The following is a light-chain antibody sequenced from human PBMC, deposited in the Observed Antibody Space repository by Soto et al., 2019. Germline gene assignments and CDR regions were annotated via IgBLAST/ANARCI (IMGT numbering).Light chain of an antibody. V-gene: IGKV1-5*03. J-gene: IGKJ1*01. Sequence: DIQMTQSPSTLSASVGDRVTITCRASQSISSWLAWYQQKPGKAPNLLIFKASTLASGVPSRFSGSGSGTEFTLPISSLQPDDFVTYYCQQYDTYPWTFGQGTKVEIK. CDR2: KAS. CDR1: QSISSW. CDR3: QQYDTYPWT.